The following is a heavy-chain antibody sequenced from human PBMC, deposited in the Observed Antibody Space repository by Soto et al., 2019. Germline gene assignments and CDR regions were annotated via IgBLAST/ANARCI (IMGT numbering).Heavy chain of an antibody. CDR1: GYIFTAYS. CDR2: VNPSGGSA. V-gene: IGHV1-46*01. CDR3: AREETCRGGTCYSEYFHH. Sequence: QVQLVQSGAEVKKPGASVKVSCKTSGYIFTAYSMHWVRQAPGQGLEWMGVVNPSGGSAHYAQSFEGRVTLTRDTSTSTFYMELSSLRAEDTAVYYCAREETCRGGTCYSEYFHHWGQGTLVTDSS. D-gene: IGHD2-15*01. J-gene: IGHJ1*01.